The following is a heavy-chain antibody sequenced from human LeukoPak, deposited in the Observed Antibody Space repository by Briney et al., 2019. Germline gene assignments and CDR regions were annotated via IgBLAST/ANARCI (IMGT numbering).Heavy chain of an antibody. CDR3: AKLGTTSVTTGY. Sequence: GGSLRLSCAASGFTFSRYGMHWVRQAPGKGLEWVAVISYDGSNKYYADSVKGRFTISRDNSKNTLYLQMNSLRGEDTAVYYCAKLGTTSVTTGYWGQGTLVTVSS. J-gene: IGHJ4*02. CDR2: ISYDGSNK. D-gene: IGHD4-17*01. CDR1: GFTFSRYG. V-gene: IGHV3-30*18.